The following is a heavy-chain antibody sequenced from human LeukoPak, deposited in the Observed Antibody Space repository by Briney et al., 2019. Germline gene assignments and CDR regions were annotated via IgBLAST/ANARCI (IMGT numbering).Heavy chain of an antibody. CDR2: INPSGGST. Sequence: ASVTVSCTASGYTFTSYYIHWVRQAPGQGLEWMGIINPSGGSTSYAQKFQGRVTMTRDTSTSTVFMELSSLRSGDTAVYYCARSYDSYDYWGRGTLVTVSS. D-gene: IGHD3-22*01. CDR3: ARSYDSYDY. V-gene: IGHV1-46*01. J-gene: IGHJ4*02. CDR1: GYTFTSYY.